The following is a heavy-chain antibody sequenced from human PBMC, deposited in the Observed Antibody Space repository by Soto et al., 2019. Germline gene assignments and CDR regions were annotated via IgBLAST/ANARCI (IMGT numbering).Heavy chain of an antibody. CDR3: AIVGAYDATHFPGSYGMDV. CDR2: TYYRSKWYN. V-gene: IGHV6-1*01. CDR1: GDSVSSNSAA. Sequence: TCAISGDSVSSNSAAWNWIRQSPSRGLEWLGRTYYRSKWYNDYAVSVKSRITINPDTSKNQFYLQLNSVTPEYTSVYYCAIVGAYDATHFPGSYGMDVWGQGATVTVSS. D-gene: IGHD3-3*02. J-gene: IGHJ6*02.